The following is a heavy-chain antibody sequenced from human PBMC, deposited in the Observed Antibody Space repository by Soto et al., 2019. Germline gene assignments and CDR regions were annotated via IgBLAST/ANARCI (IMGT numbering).Heavy chain of an antibody. Sequence: EVQLVESGGGLDQPGESLRLSCAASGFTFSYYWMHWVRQAPGKGLVWVSRIHSDGSSTTYADSVKGRFSISRDNARNTVHLQMNSLRAEDTAVYYCARGDRGAFDLWGQGTVLTVSS. CDR3: ARGDRGAFDL. J-gene: IGHJ3*01. CDR2: IHSDGSST. D-gene: IGHD1-26*01. V-gene: IGHV3-74*01. CDR1: GFTFSYYW.